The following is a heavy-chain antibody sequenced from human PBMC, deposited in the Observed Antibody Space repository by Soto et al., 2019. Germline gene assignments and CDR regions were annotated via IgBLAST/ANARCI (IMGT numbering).Heavy chain of an antibody. D-gene: IGHD3-22*01. CDR1: GFTFSSYA. CDR3: AKEASGGYDSSGYYFDY. J-gene: IGHJ4*02. Sequence: QVQLVESGGGVVQPGRSLRLSCAASGFTFSSYAMHWVRQAPGKGLEWVAVISYDGSNKYYADSVKGRFTISRDNSKNTLYLQMNSLRAEDTAVYYCAKEASGGYDSSGYYFDYWGQGTLVTVSS. V-gene: IGHV3-30*04. CDR2: ISYDGSNK.